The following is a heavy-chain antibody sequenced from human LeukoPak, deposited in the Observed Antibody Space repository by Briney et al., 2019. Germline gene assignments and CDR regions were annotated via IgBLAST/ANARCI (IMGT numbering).Heavy chain of an antibody. D-gene: IGHD3-10*01. V-gene: IGHV4-34*01. CDR1: GGSFSGYY. CDR2: INHSGST. CDR3: ARGLRGSSTHY. Sequence: NPSETLSLTCAVYGGSFSGYYWSWIRQPPGKGLEWIGEINHSGSTNYNPSLKSRVTISVDTSKNQFSLKLSSVTAADTAVYYCARGLRGSSTHYRGQGTLVTVSS. J-gene: IGHJ4*02.